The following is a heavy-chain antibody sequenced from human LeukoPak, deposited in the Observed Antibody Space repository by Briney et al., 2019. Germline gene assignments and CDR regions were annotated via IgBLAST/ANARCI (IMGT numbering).Heavy chain of an antibody. V-gene: IGHV3-23*01. CDR1: GFTFSDYF. J-gene: IGHJ4*02. D-gene: IGHD7-27*01. CDR3: AKDHTGRLYRHAF. CDR2: IRIGATGT. Sequence: GGSLRLSCAASGFTFSDYFMSWVRQAPGKGLEWVSTIRIGATGTHYSDSVQGRFTISRDDSKSTLYLQMSNLRDDDTAVYYCAKDHTGRLYRHAFWGQRTLVTVSS.